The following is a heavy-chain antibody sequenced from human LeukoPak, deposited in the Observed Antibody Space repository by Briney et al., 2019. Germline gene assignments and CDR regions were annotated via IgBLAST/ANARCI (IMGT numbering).Heavy chain of an antibody. CDR3: AKRLSGSYLLDY. D-gene: IGHD1-26*01. CDR1: GLTFSSYA. CDR2: ISGSGGST. Sequence: PGGSLRLSCAASGLTFSSYAMSWVRQAPGKGLEWVSAISGSGGSTYYADSVKGRFTISRDNSKNTLYLQMNSLRAEDTAVYYCAKRLSGSYLLDYWGQGTLVTVSS. J-gene: IGHJ4*02. V-gene: IGHV3-23*01.